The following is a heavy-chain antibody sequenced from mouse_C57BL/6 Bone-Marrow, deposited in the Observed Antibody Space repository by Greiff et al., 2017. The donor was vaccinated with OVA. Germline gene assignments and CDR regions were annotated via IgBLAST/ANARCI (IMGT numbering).Heavy chain of an antibody. J-gene: IGHJ2*01. CDR2: ILPGSGST. V-gene: IGHV1-9*01. Sequence: QVQLQQSGAELMKPGASVKLSCKATGYTFTGYWIEWVKQRPGHGLEWIGEILPGSGSTNYNEKFKGKATFTAYTSSNTAYMQLSSLTTEDSDIYYCASHYGSPSTGDYWGQGTTLTVSS. D-gene: IGHD1-1*01. CDR3: ASHYGSPSTGDY. CDR1: GYTFTGYW.